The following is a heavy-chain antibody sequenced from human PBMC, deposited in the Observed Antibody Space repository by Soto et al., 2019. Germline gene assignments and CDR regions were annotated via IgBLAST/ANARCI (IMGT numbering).Heavy chain of an antibody. V-gene: IGHV1-69*13. D-gene: IGHD2-2*01. CDR2: IIPIFGTA. J-gene: IGHJ6*02. Sequence: SVKVSCKASGGTFSSYAISWVRQAPGQGLEWMGGIIPIFGTANYAQKFQDRVTITADESTSTAYMELSSLRSEDTAVYYCANSVRDIVVVPAAMGEYYYYGMDVWGQGTTVTVSS. CDR1: GGTFSSYA. CDR3: ANSVRDIVVVPAAMGEYYYYGMDV.